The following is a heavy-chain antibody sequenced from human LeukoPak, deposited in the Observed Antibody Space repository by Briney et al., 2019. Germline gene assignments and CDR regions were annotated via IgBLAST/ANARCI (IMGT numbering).Heavy chain of an antibody. CDR2: ISASGGNS. J-gene: IGHJ4*02. CDR1: GFTFSDSA. D-gene: IGHD1-26*01. V-gene: IGHV3-23*01. CDR3: ARDIELSC. Sequence: PGGSLRLSCEASGFTFSDSAMSWVRQASGRGLEWVSLISASGGNSYYADSVKGRFTVSRDSSKNTLHLQMNSLRAEGTAVYYCARDIELSCWGQGTLVTVSS.